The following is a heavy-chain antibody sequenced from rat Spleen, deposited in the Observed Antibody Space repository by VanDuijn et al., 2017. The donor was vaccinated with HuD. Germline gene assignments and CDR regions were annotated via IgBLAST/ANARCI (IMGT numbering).Heavy chain of an antibody. D-gene: IGHD1-12*02. Sequence: EVQLVESDGGLVQPGRSLKLSCAASGFTFSDHYMAWVRQAPTKGLEWVASISYDGLVPYYRDSVKGRCTISRDTSESTLYLQMDSLRSEDTATYYCARHRLYFDDGSYFHSRVMDAWGQGASVTVSS. CDR3: ARHRLYFDDGSYFHSRVMDA. J-gene: IGHJ4*01. V-gene: IGHV5-29*01. CDR1: GFTFSDHY. CDR2: ISYDGLVP.